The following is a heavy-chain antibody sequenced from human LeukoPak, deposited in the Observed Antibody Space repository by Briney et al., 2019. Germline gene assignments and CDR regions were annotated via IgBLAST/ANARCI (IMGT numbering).Heavy chain of an antibody. CDR2: INAGNGNT. V-gene: IGHV1-3*01. CDR1: GYTFTSYA. D-gene: IGHD2-2*01. Sequence: ASVKVSYKASGYTFTSYAMHWVRQAPGQRLEWMGWINAGNGNTKYSQKFQGRVTITRDTSASTAYMELSSLRSEDTAVYYCAREGLYCSSTSCYALWYYYGMDAWGQGTTVTVSS. CDR3: AREGLYCSSTSCYALWYYYGMDA. J-gene: IGHJ6*02.